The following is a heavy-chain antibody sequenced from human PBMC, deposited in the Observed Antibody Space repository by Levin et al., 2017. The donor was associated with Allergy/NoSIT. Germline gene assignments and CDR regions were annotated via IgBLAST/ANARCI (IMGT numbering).Heavy chain of an antibody. Sequence: SQTLSLTCAVSGGSISSGGYSWSWIRQPPGKGLEWIGYIYHSGSTYYNPSLKSRVTISVDRSKNQFSLKLSSVTAADTAVYYCARDRNYCSGGSCYYMDVWGKGTTVTVSS. D-gene: IGHD2-15*01. CDR1: GGSISSGGYS. CDR3: ARDRNYCSGGSCYYMDV. J-gene: IGHJ6*03. V-gene: IGHV4-30-2*01. CDR2: IYHSGST.